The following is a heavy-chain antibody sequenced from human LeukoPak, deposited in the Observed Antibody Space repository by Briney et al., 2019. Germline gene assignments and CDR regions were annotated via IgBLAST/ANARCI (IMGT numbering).Heavy chain of an antibody. CDR1: GFTFSIYG. CDR3: ANAAVYNINWTPFDD. CDR2: FSADGINI. J-gene: IGHJ4*02. V-gene: IGHV3-30*18. Sequence: PGGSLRLSCAASGFTFSIYGMHWVRQAPGKGLEWVALFSADGINIYYADSVKGRSTISRDNSKNMLYLQMNSLRAEVTAVYYCANAAVYNINWTPFDDWGLGTLVTVSS. D-gene: IGHD1-1*01.